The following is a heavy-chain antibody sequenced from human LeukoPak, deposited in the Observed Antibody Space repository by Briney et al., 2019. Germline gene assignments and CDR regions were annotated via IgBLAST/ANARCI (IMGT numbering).Heavy chain of an antibody. D-gene: IGHD5-12*01. CDR3: AHARKYTGYDFDY. J-gene: IGHJ4*02. CDR1: GVSLSTSGGG. Sequence: ESGPTLVNPTQTLTLTCTFSGVSLSTSGGGVGWIRQPPGKPLEWLALIYWNDDKRYRPSMKSRLTITRDTSKNQVVLTMTNIDPVDTATYYCAHARKYTGYDFDYWGQGTLVTVSS. CDR2: IYWNDDK. V-gene: IGHV2-5*01.